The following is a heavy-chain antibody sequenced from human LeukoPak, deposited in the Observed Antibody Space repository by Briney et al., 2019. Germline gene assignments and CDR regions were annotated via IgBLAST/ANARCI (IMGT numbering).Heavy chain of an antibody. J-gene: IGHJ3*02. CDR2: IYYSGST. CDR1: GGSISSSSYY. V-gene: IGHV4-39*01. Sequence: PSETLSLTCTGNGGSISSSSYYWGWIRQPPGKGLKWIGSIYYSGSTYYNPSLKSRVTISVDMSKNQFSLKLSSVTVADTAVYYCARFNVAVAGTADAFDIWGQGTMVTVSS. D-gene: IGHD6-19*01. CDR3: ARFNVAVAGTADAFDI.